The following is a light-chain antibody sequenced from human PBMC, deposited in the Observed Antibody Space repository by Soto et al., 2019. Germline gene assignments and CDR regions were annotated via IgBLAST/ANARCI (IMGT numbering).Light chain of an antibody. CDR2: VAS. J-gene: IGKJ3*01. V-gene: IGKV1-17*03. Sequence: DIQMTQSPSAMSASVGDRVTITCRASQGTNNYLAWFQQKPGKAPQRLIYVASSLQSGVPSRFSGSGSGTESTLTISSLQPEDSATYYCLQHNTYPLTFGPGTKVDIK. CDR1: QGTNNY. CDR3: LQHNTYPLT.